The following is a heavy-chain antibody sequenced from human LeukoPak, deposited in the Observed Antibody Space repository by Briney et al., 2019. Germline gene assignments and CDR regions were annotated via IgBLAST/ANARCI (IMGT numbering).Heavy chain of an antibody. V-gene: IGHV3-11*03. Sequence: GGSLRLSCAAPRFTFIAYFMTWIRQAPGKGLEWVSYISRGSEDTRYADTVKGRFTLSRDNAKKSRYLQMNRLTAEDTPVYYCVGPPWLRGVGCNSHSWGQGTLVTVDS. D-gene: IGHD2/OR15-2a*01. CDR1: RFTFIAYF. J-gene: IGHJ4*02. CDR3: VGPPWLRGVGCNSHS. CDR2: ISRGSEDT.